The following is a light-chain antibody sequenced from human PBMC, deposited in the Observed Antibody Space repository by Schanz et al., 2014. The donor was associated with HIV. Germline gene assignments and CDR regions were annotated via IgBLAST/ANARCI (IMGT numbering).Light chain of an antibody. V-gene: IGKV3-20*01. CDR1: QSVSSTY. Sequence: IVLTQSPGTLSLSPGERATLSCRASQSVSSTYIAWYQQKPGQAPRILIFGASNRATGIPDRFSGGESGTDFTLTISRVEPEDYALYYCQQGGSWPLTFGGGTTVEIK. J-gene: IGKJ4*01. CDR2: GAS. CDR3: QQGGSWPLT.